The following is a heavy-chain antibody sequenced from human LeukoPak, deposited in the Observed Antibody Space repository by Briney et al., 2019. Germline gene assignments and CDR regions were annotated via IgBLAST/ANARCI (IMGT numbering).Heavy chain of an antibody. CDR3: ARSSSSSWFYAFDI. CDR2: IKQDGSEK. CDR1: GFNFNNYW. J-gene: IGHJ3*02. V-gene: IGHV3-7*01. Sequence: GGSLRLSCAASGFNFNNYWMAWVRQTPGKGLEWLASIKQDGSEKYYVDSVKGRFTVSRDNADNLLCLQMNRLRAEDTAVFYCARSSSSSWFYAFDIWGQGTLVTVSA. D-gene: IGHD6-13*01.